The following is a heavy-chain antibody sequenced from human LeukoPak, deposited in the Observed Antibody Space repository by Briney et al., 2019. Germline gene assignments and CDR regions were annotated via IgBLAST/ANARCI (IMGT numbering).Heavy chain of an antibody. CDR3: VRVGSVAGSDYLDY. CDR1: GFTFSDHF. D-gene: IGHD6-19*01. V-gene: IGHV3-72*01. J-gene: IGHJ4*02. Sequence: LAGGSLSLSCAISGFTFSDHFLDCVRQAPGKGLEWVGRSRNKAKSYTTEYAASVKGRFTISRDDSKNSLYLQMNSLKTEDTAVYYCVRVGSVAGSDYLDYWGQGTLVTVSS. CDR2: SRNKAKSYTT.